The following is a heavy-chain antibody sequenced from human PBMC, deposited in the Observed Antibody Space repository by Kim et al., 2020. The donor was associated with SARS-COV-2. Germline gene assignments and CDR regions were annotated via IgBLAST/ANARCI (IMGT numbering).Heavy chain of an antibody. Sequence: GGSLRLSCAASGFTFSSYSMNWVRQAPGKGLEWVSSISSSSSYIYYADSVKGRFTISRDNAKNSLYLQMNSLRAEDTAVYYCARDARPPYSSGWWYDYWGQGTLVTVSS. V-gene: IGHV3-21*01. CDR2: ISSSSSYI. J-gene: IGHJ4*02. CDR3: ARDARPPYSSGWWYDY. CDR1: GFTFSSYS. D-gene: IGHD6-19*01.